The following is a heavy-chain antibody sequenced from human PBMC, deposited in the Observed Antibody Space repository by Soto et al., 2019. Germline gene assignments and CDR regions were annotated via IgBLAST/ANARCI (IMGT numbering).Heavy chain of an antibody. J-gene: IGHJ4*02. CDR3: ASGIQLWLRRINNGYSG. D-gene: IGHD5-18*01. CDR2: IIPMFGTA. CDR1: GGTFSPYA. V-gene: IGHV1-69*12. Sequence: QVQLVQSGAEVKKPESSVKVSCMAPGGTFSPYAISWVRQAPGQGLEWMGGIIPMFGTANYAQRFQDRVTITADESTNTVYVELSSLRSEDTAVYFCASGIQLWLRRINNGYSGWGQGTLVTVSS.